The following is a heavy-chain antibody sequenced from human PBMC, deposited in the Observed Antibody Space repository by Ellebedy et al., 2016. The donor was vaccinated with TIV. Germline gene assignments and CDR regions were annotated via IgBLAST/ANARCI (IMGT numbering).Heavy chain of an antibody. CDR2: IWYDGSQK. V-gene: IGHV3-33*01. D-gene: IGHD5-18*01. J-gene: IGHJ6*02. CDR1: GFTFGSYG. CDR3: ARANTAMVRRNHMDV. Sequence: GESLKISCAASGFTFGSYGMHWVRQAPGKGLEWVAVIWYDGSQKYYSDSVKGRFTISRDNSRNALYLQMNSLRAEDTAVYYCARANTAMVRRNHMDVWGQGTTVTVSS.